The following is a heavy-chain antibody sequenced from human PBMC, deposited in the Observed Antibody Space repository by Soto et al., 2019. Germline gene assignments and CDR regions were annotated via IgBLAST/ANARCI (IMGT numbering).Heavy chain of an antibody. V-gene: IGHV3-21*06. J-gene: IGHJ4*02. CDR1: GFPFSTYT. Sequence: EVQLVESGGGLVKPGGSLRLSCAASGFPFSTYTMTWVRQAPGKGLEWVSSISHTSTYIHYADSVKGRFTISRDNARNSLYLQMNSLRGEDTDVYYCARVDYASGSYEDYWGQGTRVTVSS. CDR2: ISHTSTYI. CDR3: ARVDYASGSYEDY. D-gene: IGHD3-10*01.